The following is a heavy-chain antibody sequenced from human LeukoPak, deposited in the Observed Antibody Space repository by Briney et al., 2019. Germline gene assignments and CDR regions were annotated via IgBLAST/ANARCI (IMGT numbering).Heavy chain of an antibody. CDR3: ARDKDDYVWGTYRW. CDR1: GYSISSGYY. CDR2: IYHTGST. J-gene: IGHJ4*02. Sequence: SETLPLTCAVSGYSISSGYYWGWVRQAPGKGLEWIGSIYHTGSTDYNPSLKSRLTISVDMSKNQFSLNLRSVTAADTAVYYCARDKDDYVWGTYRWWGQGMLVTVSS. D-gene: IGHD3-16*02. V-gene: IGHV4-38-2*01.